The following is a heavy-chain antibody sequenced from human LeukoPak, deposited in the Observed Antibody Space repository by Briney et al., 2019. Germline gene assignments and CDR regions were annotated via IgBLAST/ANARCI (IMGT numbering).Heavy chain of an antibody. D-gene: IGHD6-19*01. J-gene: IGHJ4*02. V-gene: IGHV3-30*18. CDR3: AKRPDCSGWYQMHY. CDR2: ISYDGRNE. Sequence: GGPLRLSCAASGFTFSSYAMHWVRQAPGKGPEWVATISYDGRNEHYSDSVKGRFTISRDNSKNTPFLQMNSLRAEDTAVYYCAKRPDCSGWYQMHYWGQGTLVTVSS. CDR1: GFTFSSYA.